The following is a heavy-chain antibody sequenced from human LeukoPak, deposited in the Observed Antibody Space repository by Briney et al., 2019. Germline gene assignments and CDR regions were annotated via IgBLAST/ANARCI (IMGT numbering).Heavy chain of an antibody. Sequence: GGSLRLSCAASGFTFGSYSMNWVRQAPGKGLEWVSYISSSSSTIYYADSVKGRFTISRDNAKNSLYLQMNSLRAEDTAVYYCASLDCTNGVCYGFDPWGQGTLVTVSS. CDR3: ASLDCTNGVCYGFDP. V-gene: IGHV3-48*01. CDR1: GFTFGSYS. J-gene: IGHJ5*02. CDR2: ISSSSSTI. D-gene: IGHD2-8*01.